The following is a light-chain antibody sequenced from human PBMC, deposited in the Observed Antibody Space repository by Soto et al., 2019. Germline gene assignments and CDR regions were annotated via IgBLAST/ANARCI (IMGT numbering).Light chain of an antibody. J-gene: IGKJ5*01. V-gene: IGKV3-11*01. CDR2: DAS. CDR1: QNFGSSY. CDR3: QQRSNWPPPT. Sequence: IVLTQSPGTLSLSPGARSTLSCRASQNFGSSYLAWYQQQPPQAPSLLIYDASNRATGVAASFSGSGSGTDFTLPISSLQPQDFAAYYCQQRSNWPPPTFGQGTRLEIK.